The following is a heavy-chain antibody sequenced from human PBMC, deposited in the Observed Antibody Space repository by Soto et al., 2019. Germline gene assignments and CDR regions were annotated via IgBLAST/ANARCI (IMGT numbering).Heavy chain of an antibody. CDR3: ARPLWRDDYNWGYFDL. V-gene: IGHV3-30-3*01. CDR1: GFTFSSYA. D-gene: IGHD4-4*01. Sequence: QVQLVESGGGVVQPGRSLRLSCAASGFTFSSYAMHWVRQAPGKGLEWVAVISYDGSNKYYADSVKGRFTISRDNSKNTRYLQMYSLRTEDTAVYYCARPLWRDDYNWGYFDLWGRGTLVTVSS. CDR2: ISYDGSNK. J-gene: IGHJ2*01.